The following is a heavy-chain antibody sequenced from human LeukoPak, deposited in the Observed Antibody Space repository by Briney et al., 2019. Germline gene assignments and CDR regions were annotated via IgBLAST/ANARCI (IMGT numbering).Heavy chain of an antibody. CDR2: ISSSSSYI. D-gene: IGHD4-17*01. V-gene: IGHV3-21*01. CDR3: ARSRGSYYGDAIDY. J-gene: IGHJ4*02. CDR1: GFTFSSYS. Sequence: GGSLSLSCAASGFTFSSYSMNWVRQAPGKGLEWVSSISSSSSYIYYADSVKGRFTISRDNAKNSLYLQMNSLRAEDTAVYYRARSRGSYYGDAIDYWGQGTLVTVSS.